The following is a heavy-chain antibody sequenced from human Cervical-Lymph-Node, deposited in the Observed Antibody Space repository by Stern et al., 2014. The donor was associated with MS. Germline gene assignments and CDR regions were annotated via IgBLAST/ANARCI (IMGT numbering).Heavy chain of an antibody. CDR2: ISYDGSNK. D-gene: IGHD6-19*01. J-gene: IGHJ4*02. Sequence: VQLVESGGGVVQPGRSLRLSCAASGFTFSSYAMHWVRQAPGKGLEWVAVISYDGSNKYYADSVKGRFTISRDNSKNTLYLQMNSLRAEDTAVYYCARDSGPYAVAGTLEDYWGQGTLVTVSS. CDR3: ARDSGPYAVAGTLEDY. CDR1: GFTFSSYA. V-gene: IGHV3-30*01.